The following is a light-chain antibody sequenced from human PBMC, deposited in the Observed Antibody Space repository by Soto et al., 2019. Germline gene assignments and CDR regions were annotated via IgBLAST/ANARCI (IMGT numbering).Light chain of an antibody. CDR2: GAS. J-gene: IGKJ3*01. V-gene: IGKV3-20*01. CDR3: QQYGTSPTT. Sequence: IVLTQSPGTLSLSPGEGATLSCRASQSLSGSYLAWYQQRPGQAPRLVIYGASRRATGIPVRFSGSGSGTDFTLSISRLEPEDFAVYYCQQYGTSPTTFGPGTNVDIK. CDR1: QSLSGSY.